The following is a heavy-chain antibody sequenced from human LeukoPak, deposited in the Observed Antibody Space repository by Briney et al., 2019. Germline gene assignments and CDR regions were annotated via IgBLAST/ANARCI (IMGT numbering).Heavy chain of an antibody. D-gene: IGHD2-15*01. V-gene: IGHV3-23*01. CDR1: GFTFGSSA. Sequence: GGSLRLSCAASGFTFGSSAMSWVRQAPGKGLEWVSSISGSGSGGSTYYADSVKGRFTISRDNSKNTLYLQMNSLRAEDTAVYYCAKAGLSYFGSRDYFDYWGQGTLVTVSS. J-gene: IGHJ4*02. CDR3: AKAGLSYFGSRDYFDY. CDR2: ISGSGSGGST.